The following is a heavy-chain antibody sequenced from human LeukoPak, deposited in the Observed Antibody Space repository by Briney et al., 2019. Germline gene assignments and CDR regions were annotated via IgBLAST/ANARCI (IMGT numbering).Heavy chain of an antibody. Sequence: PGGSLRLSCAASGFTFSSYSMNWVRQAPGKGLEWVSYISSSSSTIHYADSVKGRFTISRDNAKNSLYLQMNSLRAEDTAVYYCARDYYDSSGDAFDIWGQGTMVTVSS. CDR2: ISSSSSTI. V-gene: IGHV3-48*01. CDR1: GFTFSSYS. J-gene: IGHJ3*02. D-gene: IGHD3-22*01. CDR3: ARDYYDSSGDAFDI.